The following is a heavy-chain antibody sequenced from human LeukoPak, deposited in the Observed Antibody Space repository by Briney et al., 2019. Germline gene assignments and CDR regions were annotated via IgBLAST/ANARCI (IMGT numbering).Heavy chain of an antibody. CDR3: TTDGPPPTIDY. J-gene: IGHJ4*02. Sequence: PGGSLRLSCAASGFTFSSYWMNWARQAPGKGLEWVGRIKSETGGGTTDYAAPVKDRFTISRDDSKDTLYLQMNSLKIEDTAVYYCTTDGPPPTIDYWGQGTLVTVSS. D-gene: IGHD5-12*01. CDR1: GFTFSSYW. V-gene: IGHV3-15*07. CDR2: IKSETGGGTT.